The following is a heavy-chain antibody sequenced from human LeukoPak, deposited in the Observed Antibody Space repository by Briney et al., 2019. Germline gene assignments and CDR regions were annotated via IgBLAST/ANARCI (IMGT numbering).Heavy chain of an antibody. CDR2: ISSSGSTI. CDR1: GFTFSSYE. J-gene: IGHJ5*02. CDR3: ARGYYYDSSGYSNWFDP. V-gene: IGHV3-48*03. D-gene: IGHD3-22*01. Sequence: PGGSLRLSCAASGFTFSSYEMNWVRQAPGKGLEWVSYISSSGSTIYYADSVKGRFTISRDNAKNSLYLQMNSLRAEDTAVYYCARGYYYDSSGYSNWFDPRGQGTLVTVPS.